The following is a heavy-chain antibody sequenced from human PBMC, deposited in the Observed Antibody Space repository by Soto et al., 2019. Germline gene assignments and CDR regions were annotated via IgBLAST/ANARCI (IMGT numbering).Heavy chain of an antibody. D-gene: IGHD6-13*01. CDR3: ARYSWDIAAALMGGMDV. J-gene: IGHJ6*02. CDR1: GDSVSSNSAA. V-gene: IGHV6-1*01. Sequence: SQTLSLTCAISGDSVSSNSAAWNWTRQSPSRGLEWLGRTYYRSKWYNDYAVSVKSRITINPDTSKNQFSLQLNSVTPEDTAVYYCARYSWDIAAALMGGMDVWGQGTTVTVSS. CDR2: TYYRSKWYN.